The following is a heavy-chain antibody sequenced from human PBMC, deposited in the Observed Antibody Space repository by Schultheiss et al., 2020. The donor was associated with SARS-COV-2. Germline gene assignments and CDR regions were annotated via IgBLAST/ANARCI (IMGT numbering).Heavy chain of an antibody. J-gene: IGHJ4*02. CDR3: ARDRNYYDSSGYSLGY. D-gene: IGHD3-22*01. V-gene: IGHV4-34*01. CDR2: INHSGST. CDR1: GGSFSGYY. Sequence: SETLSLTCAVYGGSFSGYYWSWIRQPPGKGLEWIGEINHSGSTKDNPSLKSRVTISVDTSKNQFSLKLSSVTAADTAVYYCARDRNYYDSSGYSLGYWGQGTLVTVSS.